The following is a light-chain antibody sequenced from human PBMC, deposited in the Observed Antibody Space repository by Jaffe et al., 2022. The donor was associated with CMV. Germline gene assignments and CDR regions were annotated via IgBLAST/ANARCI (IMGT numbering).Light chain of an antibody. CDR2: NNN. J-gene: IGLJ3*02. Sequence: QSVLTQPPSASGTPGQRVTISCSGSSSNIGSNSVNWYQQLPGTAPKLLIYNNNERPSGVPDRFSGSKSGTSASLAISGLQSEDEADYSCAAWDDSLNGPGFGGGTKLTVL. CDR1: SSNIGSNS. CDR3: AAWDDSLNGPG. V-gene: IGLV1-44*01.